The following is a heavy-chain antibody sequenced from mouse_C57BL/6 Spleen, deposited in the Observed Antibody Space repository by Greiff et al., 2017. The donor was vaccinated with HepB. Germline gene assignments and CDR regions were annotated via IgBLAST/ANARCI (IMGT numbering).Heavy chain of an antibody. D-gene: IGHD2-1*01. CDR2: ISSGGDYI. CDR1: GFTFSSYA. V-gene: IGHV5-9-1*02. Sequence: EVNVVESGEGLVKPGGSLKLSCAASGFTFSSYAMSWVRQTPEKRLEWVAYISSGGDYIYYADTVKGRFTISRDNARNTLYLQMSSLKSEDTAMYYCTIYGNYDYYAMDYWGQGTSVTVSS. J-gene: IGHJ4*01. CDR3: TIYGNYDYYAMDY.